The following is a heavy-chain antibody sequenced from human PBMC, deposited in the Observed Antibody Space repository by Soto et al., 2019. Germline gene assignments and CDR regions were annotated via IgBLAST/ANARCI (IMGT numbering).Heavy chain of an antibody. V-gene: IGHV4-61*01. CDR1: GGSVSSGSYY. CDR3: ARGHRYGSGSYFPYYYYYCIDV. Sequence: SETLSLTCTVSGGSVSSGSYYWSWIRQPPGKGLEWIGNIYYSGRTNYNPSLKRRVTISVDTSKKQFSLKLSSVTAADTAVYYCARGHRYGSGSYFPYYYYYCIDVWGQGATVTVSS. CDR2: IYYSGRT. D-gene: IGHD3-10*01. J-gene: IGHJ6*02.